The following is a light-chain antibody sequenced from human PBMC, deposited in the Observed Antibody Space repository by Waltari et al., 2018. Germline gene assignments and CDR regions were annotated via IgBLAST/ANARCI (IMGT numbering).Light chain of an antibody. CDR2: AAI. CDR3: LRHNSYPLT. V-gene: IGKV1-17*01. CDR1: QGIGNY. J-gene: IGKJ4*01. Sequence: DIQMNQSPSSLSASVGDTVTITCRASQGIGNYLNWFQQKPGKAPKLLIYAAITVQSGVPSRFSGSGSGTEFTLTINSLQPEDFATYDCLRHNSYPLTFGGGTKVEIK.